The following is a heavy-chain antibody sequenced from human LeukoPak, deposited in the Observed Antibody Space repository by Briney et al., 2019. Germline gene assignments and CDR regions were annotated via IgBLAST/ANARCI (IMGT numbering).Heavy chain of an antibody. J-gene: IGHJ4*02. CDR1: GVSISSSSYY. CDR2: IYYSGST. Sequence: KASETLSLTCTVSGVSISSSSYYWGWIRQPPGKGLEWIGNIYYSGSTYYNPSLMSRVTISVDTSKNQFSLKLSSVTAADTAVYYCARLNYYDSSGNFDYWGQGTLVTVSS. CDR3: ARLNYYDSSGNFDY. V-gene: IGHV4-39*01. D-gene: IGHD3-22*01.